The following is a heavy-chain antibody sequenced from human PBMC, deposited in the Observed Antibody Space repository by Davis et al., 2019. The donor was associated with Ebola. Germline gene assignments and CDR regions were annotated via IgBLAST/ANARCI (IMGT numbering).Heavy chain of an antibody. V-gene: IGHV3-64*04. D-gene: IGHD1-1*01. CDR2: ISSNGGST. Sequence: PGGSLRLSCSASGFTFSSYAMHWVRQAPGKGLEYVSAISSNGGSTYYADSVKGRFTISRDNAKNSLYLQMNSLRAEDTAVYYCAREAGTVFDYWGQGTLVTVSS. CDR1: GFTFSSYA. J-gene: IGHJ4*02. CDR3: AREAGTVFDY.